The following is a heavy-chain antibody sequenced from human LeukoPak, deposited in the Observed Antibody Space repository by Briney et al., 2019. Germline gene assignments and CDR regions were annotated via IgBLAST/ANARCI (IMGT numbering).Heavy chain of an antibody. D-gene: IGHD6-19*01. CDR1: GFTVSSNY. CDR3: AKEGSGWPFDY. J-gene: IGHJ4*02. CDR2: LYSGGST. Sequence: PGGSLRLSCAASGFTVSSNYMSWVRQAPGKGLEWVSVLYSGGSTNYADSVQGRFTISRDNSKNTLYLQMNSLKAEDTAVYYCAKEGSGWPFDYWGQGTLVTVSS. V-gene: IGHV3-53*01.